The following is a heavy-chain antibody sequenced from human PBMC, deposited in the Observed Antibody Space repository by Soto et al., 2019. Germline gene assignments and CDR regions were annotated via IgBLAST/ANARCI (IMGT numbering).Heavy chain of an antibody. V-gene: IGHV3-53*01. J-gene: IGHJ4*02. CDR3: VQTTGWPGFDF. D-gene: IGHD6-19*01. CDR1: GFTFSSYA. CDR2: IYGGGTT. Sequence: PGGSLRVSCAASGFTFSSYAMTWVRQAPGKGLEWVSVIYGGGTTYCADSVKGRFTISRDTSKNTLYLQMNSLRAEDTAVYYCVQTTGWPGFDFWGQGTLVTVSS.